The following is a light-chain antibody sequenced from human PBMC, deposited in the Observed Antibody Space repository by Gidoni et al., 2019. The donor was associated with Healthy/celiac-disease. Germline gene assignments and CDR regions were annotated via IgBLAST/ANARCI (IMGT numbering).Light chain of an antibody. J-gene: IGKJ5*01. Sequence: DSVMTQSPLSLPVTPGEPASISCRSSQSLLHSNGYNDLDWYLQKPGQSPQLLIYLGSNRASGVPDRFSGSGSGTDFTLKISRVEAEDVGVYYCMPALQTLITFGQGTRLEIK. V-gene: IGKV2-28*01. CDR2: LGS. CDR3: MPALQTLIT. CDR1: QSLLHSNGYND.